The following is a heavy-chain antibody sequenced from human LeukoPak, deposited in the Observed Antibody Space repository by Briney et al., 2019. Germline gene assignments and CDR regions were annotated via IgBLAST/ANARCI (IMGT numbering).Heavy chain of an antibody. D-gene: IGHD2-15*01. J-gene: IGHJ4*02. CDR1: GFTFSSYS. CDR3: ARAPRRSGGSCYYVDY. Sequence: PGGSLRLSCAASGFTFSSYSMNWVRQAPGKGLEWVSSISSSSSYIYYADSVKGRFTISRDNAKNSLYLQMNSLRAEDTAVYYCARAPRRSGGSCYYVDYWGQGTLVTVSS. CDR2: ISSSSSYI. V-gene: IGHV3-21*01.